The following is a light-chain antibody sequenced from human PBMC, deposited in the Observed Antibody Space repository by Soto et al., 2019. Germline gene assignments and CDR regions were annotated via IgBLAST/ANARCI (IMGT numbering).Light chain of an antibody. CDR3: GAWDSSLSAV. CDR1: SSNIGNNS. CDR2: DNN. V-gene: IGLV1-51*01. J-gene: IGLJ3*02. Sequence: QCVLTQPPSVSAAPGQKVTISCSGSSSNIGNNSVSWYQQLPGTAPKLLIYDNNKRPSGIPDRFSGSKSGTSATLAITGLQTGDEADYYCGAWDSSLSAVFGGGTK.